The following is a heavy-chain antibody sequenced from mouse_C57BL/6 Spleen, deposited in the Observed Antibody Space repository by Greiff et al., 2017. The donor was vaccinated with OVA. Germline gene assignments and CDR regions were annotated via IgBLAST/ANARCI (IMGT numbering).Heavy chain of an antibody. CDR3: ARTQLTGTRFFDY. V-gene: IGHV5-4*03. CDR2: ISDGGSYT. J-gene: IGHJ2*01. Sequence: EVNVVESGGGLVKPGGSLKLSCAASGFTFSSYAMSWVRQTPEKRLEWVATISDGGSYTYYPDNVKGRFTISRDNAKNNLYLQMSHLKSEDTAMYYCARTQLTGTRFFDYWGQGTTLTVSS. D-gene: IGHD4-1*01. CDR1: GFTFSSYA.